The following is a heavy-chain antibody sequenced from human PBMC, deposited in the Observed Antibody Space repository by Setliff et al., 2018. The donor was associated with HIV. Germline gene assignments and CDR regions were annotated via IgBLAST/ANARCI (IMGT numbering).Heavy chain of an antibody. D-gene: IGHD3-22*01. V-gene: IGHV4-39*07. CDR1: GASVNSNNYY. CDR2: IHHSGST. CDR3: ASSDGYYSEAQYFQH. J-gene: IGHJ1*01. Sequence: ASETLSLTCTVSGASVNSNNYYWGWIRQPPGKGLDWIATIHHSGSTYYSPSLKSRVFISVDTSKNQFSLNLHSVTAADTAVYYCASSDGYYSEAQYFQHWGQGTLVTVSS.